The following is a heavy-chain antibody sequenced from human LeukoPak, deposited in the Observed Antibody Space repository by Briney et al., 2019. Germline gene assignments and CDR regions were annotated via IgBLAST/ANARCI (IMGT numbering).Heavy chain of an antibody. CDR3: ARDLLGRYSSGSDAFDI. D-gene: IGHD6-19*01. CDR2: ISAYNGNT. V-gene: IGHV1-18*01. CDR1: GYTFTCYG. J-gene: IGHJ3*02. Sequence: ASVKVSCKASGYTFTCYGISWVRQAPGQGLEWMGWISAYNGNTNYAQKLQGRVTMTTDTSTSTAYMELRSLRSDDTAVYYCARDLLGRYSSGSDAFDIWGQGTMVTVSS.